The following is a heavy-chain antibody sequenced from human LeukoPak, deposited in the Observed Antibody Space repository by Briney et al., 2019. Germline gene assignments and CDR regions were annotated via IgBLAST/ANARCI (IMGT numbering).Heavy chain of an antibody. J-gene: IGHJ6*03. D-gene: IGHD1-1*01. Sequence: GGSLRLSCAASGFTFSTYGMSWVRQAPGKGLEWVSAISGSGGSTYDADSVKGRFTISRDNSKNTLYLQMNSLRAEDTAVYYCAKGVVQAYYYYYYYMDVWGKGTTVTISS. CDR3: AKGVVQAYYYYYYYMDV. CDR1: GFTFSTYG. V-gene: IGHV3-23*01. CDR2: ISGSGGST.